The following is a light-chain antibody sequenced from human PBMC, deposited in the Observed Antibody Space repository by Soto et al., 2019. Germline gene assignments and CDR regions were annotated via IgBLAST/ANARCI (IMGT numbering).Light chain of an antibody. CDR3: QQRNVWPLT. Sequence: EIVLTQSPATLSLSPGERATLSCRASQSVRNYLAWYQQKPGQAPRLLIYDASNRAAGIPARFSGSGSETDFTLAISSLEPEDFAVYYCQQRNVWPLTFGQGNKVEIK. CDR2: DAS. CDR1: QSVRNY. J-gene: IGKJ1*01. V-gene: IGKV3-11*01.